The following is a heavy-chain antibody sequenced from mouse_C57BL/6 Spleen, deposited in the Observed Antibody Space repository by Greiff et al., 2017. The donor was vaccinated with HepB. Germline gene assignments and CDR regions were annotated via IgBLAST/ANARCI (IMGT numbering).Heavy chain of an antibody. CDR1: GYSITSGYY. CDR2: ISYDGSN. J-gene: IGHJ2*01. CDR3: ARRSNWDDC. D-gene: IGHD4-1*01. Sequence: ESGPGLVKPSQSLSLTCSVTGYSITSGYYWNWIRQFPGNKLEWMGYISYDGSNNYNPSLQNRITITRDTSKNQFFLKLNSVTTEDTATYYCARRSNWDDCWGQGTTLTVSS. V-gene: IGHV3-6*01.